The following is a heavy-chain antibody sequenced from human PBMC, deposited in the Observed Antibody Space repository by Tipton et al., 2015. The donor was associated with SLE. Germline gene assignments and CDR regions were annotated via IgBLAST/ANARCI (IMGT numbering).Heavy chain of an antibody. D-gene: IGHD3-3*01. CDR1: GGSISSYY. CDR2: IYYSGST. Sequence: TLSLTCTVSGGSISSYYWSWIRQPPGKGLEWIGYIYYSGSTNYNPSLKSRVTISVDTSKNQFSLKLSSVTAADTAVYYCARQDVWSGYASYWGQGTLGTVAS. J-gene: IGHJ4*02. V-gene: IGHV4-59*08. CDR3: ARQDVWSGYASY.